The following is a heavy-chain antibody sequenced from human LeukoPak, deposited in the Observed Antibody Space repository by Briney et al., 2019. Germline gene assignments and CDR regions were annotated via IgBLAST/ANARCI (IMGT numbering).Heavy chain of an antibody. V-gene: IGHV1-8*01. Sequence: GASVKVSCKASGYTFTSYDINWVRQATGQGLEWMGWMNPNSGNTGYAQKFQGRVTMTRNTSISTAYMELSSLRSEDTAVYYCARGACLHTNGVCGAFDIWGQGTMVTVSS. CDR2: MNPNSGNT. J-gene: IGHJ3*02. CDR1: GYTFTSYD. D-gene: IGHD2-8*01. CDR3: ARGACLHTNGVCGAFDI.